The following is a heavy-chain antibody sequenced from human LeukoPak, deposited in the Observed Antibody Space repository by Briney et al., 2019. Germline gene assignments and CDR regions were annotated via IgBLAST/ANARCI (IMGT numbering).Heavy chain of an antibody. CDR2: IWYDGSNK. D-gene: IGHD6-13*01. CDR3: ARDLVIAAAGTDDY. CDR1: GFTFSSYG. V-gene: IGHV3-33*01. Sequence: GGSLRLSCAASGFTFSSYGMHWVRQAPGKGLEWVAVIWYDGSNKYYADSVKGRFTISRDNAKNSLYLQMNSLRAEDTAVYYCARDLVIAAAGTDDYWGQGTLVTVSS. J-gene: IGHJ4*02.